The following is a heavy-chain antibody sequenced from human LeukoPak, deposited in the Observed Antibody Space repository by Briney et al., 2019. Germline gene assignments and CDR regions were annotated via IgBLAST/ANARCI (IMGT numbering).Heavy chain of an antibody. CDR1: GFTLSGHY. V-gene: IGHV3-48*02. J-gene: IGHJ6*02. CDR3: ARSLSVVVTAIRGGYYYYYGMDV. D-gene: IGHD2-21*02. Sequence: GGPLRLSCAACGFTLSGHYMRWVRQARGKGLEWVTYNRRSSSIIYYADCVKGRCTIARDNAKNSLYLQMKSLRDEDTAVYYCARSLSVVVTAIRGGYYYYYGMDVWGQGTTVTVSS. CDR2: NRRSSSII.